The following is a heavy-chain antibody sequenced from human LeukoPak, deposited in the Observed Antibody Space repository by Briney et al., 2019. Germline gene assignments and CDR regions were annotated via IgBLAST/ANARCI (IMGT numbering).Heavy chain of an antibody. J-gene: IGHJ5*02. CDR2: INFGDSET. Sequence: GESLKISCKASGHSFTNHWIGWERQMPGIGLEWVGIINFGDSETLYSPSFQGQVTISLDKSISTTYLQWRSLKAPDTATYYCATRPYAGSPNWYDPWGQGTLVTVSS. CDR3: ATRPYAGSPNWYDP. CDR1: GHSFTNHW. V-gene: IGHV5-51*01. D-gene: IGHD1-26*01.